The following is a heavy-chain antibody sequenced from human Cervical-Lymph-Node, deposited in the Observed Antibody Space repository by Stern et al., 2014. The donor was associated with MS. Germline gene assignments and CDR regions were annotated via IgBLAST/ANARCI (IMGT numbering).Heavy chain of an antibody. CDR1: GYSFTIYY. V-gene: IGHV5-51*01. CDR3: ARHVQGFDY. J-gene: IGHJ4*02. Sequence: VQLVQSGAEVKKPGESLKISCKLSGYSFTIYYIAWVRLMPGKGLECMGVIYPYDSDTTYSPSFQGQVTISADKSNTTAYLQWSSLRASDTAMYYCARHVQGFDYWGQGTLVTVSS. CDR2: IYPYDSDT.